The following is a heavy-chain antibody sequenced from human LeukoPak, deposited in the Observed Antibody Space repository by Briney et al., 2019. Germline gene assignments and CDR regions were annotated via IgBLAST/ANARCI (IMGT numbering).Heavy chain of an antibody. CDR2: ISYDGSNK. D-gene: IGHD3-10*01. CDR3: ARGSLHLNYYGSGPDY. CDR1: GFTFSSYA. Sequence: GGSLRLSCAASGFTFSSYAMHWVRQAPGKGLEWVAVISYDGSNKYYADSVKGRFTISRDNSKNTLYLQMNSLRAEDTAVYYCARGSLHLNYYGSGPDYWGQGTLVTVSS. J-gene: IGHJ4*02. V-gene: IGHV3-30-3*01.